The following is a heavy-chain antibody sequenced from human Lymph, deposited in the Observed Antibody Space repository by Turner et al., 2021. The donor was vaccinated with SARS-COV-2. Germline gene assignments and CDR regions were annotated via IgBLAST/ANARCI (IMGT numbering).Heavy chain of an antibody. Sequence: QVQLQESAPGLVRPSETLSLTCTFSGGSISSYYWSWIRHHPGKGLEWIGYIQYSGSTNHNLSLKSRVTISVDTSKNQFSLKLSSVTAADTAVYYWARHGFSGWYGGGMDVWGQGTTVTVSS. V-gene: IGHV4-59*08. CDR3: ARHGFSGWYGGGMDV. CDR2: IQYSGST. J-gene: IGHJ6*02. CDR1: GGSISSYY. D-gene: IGHD6-19*01.